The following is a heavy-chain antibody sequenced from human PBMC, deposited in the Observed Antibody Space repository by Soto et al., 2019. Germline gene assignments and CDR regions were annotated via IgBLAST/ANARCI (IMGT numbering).Heavy chain of an antibody. CDR2: IFVTSSPI. J-gene: IGHJ4*02. CDR3: ARDKDWAFDY. D-gene: IGHD3-9*01. CDR1: GFSFGSYS. V-gene: IGHV3-48*04. Sequence: GGSLGLSCVASGFSFGSYSMVWVRQAPGKGLEWISYIFVTSSPIYYADSVKGRFTVSRDNANNSLFLVMNSLRAEDTAVYYCARDKDWAFDYWGQGTLVSVSS.